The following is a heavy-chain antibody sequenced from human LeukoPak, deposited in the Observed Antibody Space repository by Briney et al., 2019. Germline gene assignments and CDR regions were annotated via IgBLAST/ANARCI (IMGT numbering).Heavy chain of an antibody. Sequence: PSETLSLTCTVSGGSISSYSWTWIRQPAGKGLEWIGRIFASGNTYCNPSLKSRVTMSVDTSKNQFSLKVYSVTAADTAVYYCARGGYSYGQDAFDIWGQGTMVTVSS. V-gene: IGHV4-4*07. CDR3: ARGGYSYGQDAFDI. CDR2: IFASGNT. CDR1: GGSISSYS. J-gene: IGHJ3*02. D-gene: IGHD5-18*01.